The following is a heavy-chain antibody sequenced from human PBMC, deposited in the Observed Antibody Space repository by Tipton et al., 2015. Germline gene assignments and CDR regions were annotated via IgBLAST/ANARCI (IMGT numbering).Heavy chain of an antibody. Sequence: SLRLSCAASGFTFSSHGMHWVRQAPGKGLEWVSAILEDGSDEFYGDSVKGRFTISRDNSKNTLYLQMNSLRVEDTAVYYCARDRGVQLVFLRNPFDYGGQGTLVPVSS. CDR1: GFTFSSHG. V-gene: IGHV3-30*03. D-gene: IGHD3-10*01. J-gene: IGHJ4*02. CDR3: ARDRGVQLVFLRNPFDY. CDR2: ILEDGSDE.